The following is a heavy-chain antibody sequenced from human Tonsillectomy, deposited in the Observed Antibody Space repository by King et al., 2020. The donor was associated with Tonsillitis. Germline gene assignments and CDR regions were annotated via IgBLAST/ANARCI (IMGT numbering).Heavy chain of an antibody. CDR2: IRGSGGST. CDR1: GFTFGGYA. J-gene: IGHJ3*02. V-gene: IGHV3-23*04. Sequence: EVQLVESWGGLVQPGGSLRRSCAASGFTFGGYAISWVRQAPGKGLEWVSAIRGSGGSTYYADSVKGRFTISRDNSKNTLYLQRNSLRAEDTAVYYCAQGYAFDIWGQGTMVTVSS. CDR3: AQGYAFDI.